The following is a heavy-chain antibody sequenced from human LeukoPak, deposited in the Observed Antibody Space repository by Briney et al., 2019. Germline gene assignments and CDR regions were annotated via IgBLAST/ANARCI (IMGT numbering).Heavy chain of an antibody. CDR1: GGSVSSGSDY. CDR3: ARTGNSYAYVAFNI. CDR2: IFYSGST. D-gene: IGHD5-18*01. V-gene: IGHV4-61*01. J-gene: IGHJ3*02. Sequence: EPSETLSLTCTVSGGSVSSGSDYWTWIRQPPGKGLEWIGYIFYSGSTNYNPSLKSRVTISVDTSKNQFSLKLSSVTAADTAVYYCARTGNSYAYVAFNIWGQGTMVTVSS.